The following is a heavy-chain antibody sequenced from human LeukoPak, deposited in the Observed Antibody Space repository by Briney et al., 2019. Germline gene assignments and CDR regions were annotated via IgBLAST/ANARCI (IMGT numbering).Heavy chain of an antibody. CDR1: GYTFTSHD. D-gene: IGHD6-19*01. V-gene: IGHV1-18*01. CDR3: ARYQWLLSYYFDF. Sequence: ASVKVSCKTSGYTFTSHDISWVRQAPGQGLEWMGWITAYNGNTNYAQKFQDRVTMTTDTSTSTAYMELRSLRSDDTAVYYCARYQWLLSYYFDFWGQGTLVTVSS. CDR2: ITAYNGNT. J-gene: IGHJ4*02.